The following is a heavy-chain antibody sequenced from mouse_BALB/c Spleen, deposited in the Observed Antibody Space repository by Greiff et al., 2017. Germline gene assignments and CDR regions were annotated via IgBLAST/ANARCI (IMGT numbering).Heavy chain of an antibody. Sequence: DQLQQPGAELVRPGASVKLSCKASGYTFTSYWINWVKQRPGQGLEWIGNIYPSDSYTNYNQKFKDKATLTVDKSSSTAYMQLSSPTSEDSAVYYCTRNDGYWYFDVWGAGTTVTVSS. CDR2: IYPSDSYT. J-gene: IGHJ1*01. CDR1: GYTFTSYW. D-gene: IGHD2-3*01. CDR3: TRNDGYWYFDV. V-gene: IGHV1-69*02.